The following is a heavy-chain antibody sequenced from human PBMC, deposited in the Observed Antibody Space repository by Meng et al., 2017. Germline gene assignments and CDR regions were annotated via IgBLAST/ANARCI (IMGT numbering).Heavy chain of an antibody. CDR2: IIPIFGTA. CDR3: ASDVYGDYAPLHYY. D-gene: IGHD4-17*01. V-gene: IGHV1-69*06. J-gene: IGHJ4*02. Sequence: KISCKASGGTFSSYAISWVRQAPGQGLEWMGGIIPIFGTANYAQKFQGRVTITADKSTSTAYMELSSLRSEDTAVYYCASDVYGDYAPLHYYWGQGTLVTVSS. CDR1: GGTFSSYA.